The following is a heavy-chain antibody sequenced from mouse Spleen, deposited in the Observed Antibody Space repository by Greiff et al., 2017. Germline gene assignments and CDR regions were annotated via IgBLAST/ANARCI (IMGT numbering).Heavy chain of an antibody. CDR1: GFSLTSYG. D-gene: IGHD2-10*02. CDR2: IWSDGST. J-gene: IGHJ4*01. V-gene: IGHV2-6*03. Sequence: QVQLKETGPGLVAPSQSLSITCTVSGFSLTSYGVHWVRQPPGKGLEWLVVIWSDGSTNYNSALKSRLSISKDNSKSQVFLKMNSLQTDDTAMYYCARGYGNLYYAMDYWGQGTSVTVSS. CDR3: ARGYGNLYYAMDY.